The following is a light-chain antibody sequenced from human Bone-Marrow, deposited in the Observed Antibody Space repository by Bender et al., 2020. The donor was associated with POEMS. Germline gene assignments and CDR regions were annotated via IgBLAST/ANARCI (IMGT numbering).Light chain of an antibody. CDR2: SDK. V-gene: IGLV1-44*01. CDR3: ASWDGGLPGHVV. Sequence: QSVLTQPPSASGAPGQRVIISCSGTTSNIGSNTVNWYRHLPGAAPQLLIYSDKYRPSGVPGRFSGSKSGTSASLAISGLQSADEGFYYCASWDGGLPGHVVFGGGTKLTVL. CDR1: TSNIGSNT. J-gene: IGLJ2*01.